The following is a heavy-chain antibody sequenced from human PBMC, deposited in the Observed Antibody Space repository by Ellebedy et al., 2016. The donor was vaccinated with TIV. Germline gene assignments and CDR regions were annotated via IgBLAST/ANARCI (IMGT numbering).Heavy chain of an antibody. D-gene: IGHD2-15*01. CDR3: ARHPTLASALVEASSFGAFDI. J-gene: IGHJ3*02. CDR2: IYPGDSDT. Sequence: GESLKISCKASGNNFTSYWIGWVRQMPGKGLEWMGIIYPGDSDTRYSPSFQGQVTISADKSISTAYLQWSSLKASDTAMYYCARHPTLASALVEASSFGAFDIWGQGTMVTVSS. CDR1: GNNFTSYW. V-gene: IGHV5-51*01.